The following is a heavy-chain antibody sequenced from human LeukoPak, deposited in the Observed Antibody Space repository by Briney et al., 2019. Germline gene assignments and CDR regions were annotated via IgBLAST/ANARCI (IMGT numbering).Heavy chain of an antibody. CDR1: GYTFTGYY. CDR3: ARGVGATPSQDFDY. J-gene: IGHJ4*02. Sequence: WASVTVSCKASGYTFTGYYMHWVRQAPGQGLEWMGWINPNSGGTNYAQKFQGRVTMTRDTSISTAYMELSRLRSDDTAVYYCARGVGATPSQDFDYWGQGTLVTVSS. CDR2: INPNSGGT. V-gene: IGHV1-2*02. D-gene: IGHD1-26*01.